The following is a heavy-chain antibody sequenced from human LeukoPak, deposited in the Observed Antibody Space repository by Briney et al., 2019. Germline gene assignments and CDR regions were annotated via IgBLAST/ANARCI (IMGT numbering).Heavy chain of an antibody. D-gene: IGHD5-18*01. J-gene: IGHJ4*02. Sequence: GGSLRLSCAASGFTFSDYYMSWIRQAPGKGLEWVSYISSSSSYIYYADSVKGRFTISRDNAKNSLYLQMNSLRAEDTAVYYCARSGSGAVDTAMVIYWGQGTLVTVSS. V-gene: IGHV3-11*06. CDR3: ARSGSGAVDTAMVIY. CDR2: ISSSSSYI. CDR1: GFTFSDYY.